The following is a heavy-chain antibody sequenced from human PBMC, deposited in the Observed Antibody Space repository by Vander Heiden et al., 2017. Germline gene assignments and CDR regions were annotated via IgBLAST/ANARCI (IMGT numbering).Heavy chain of an antibody. J-gene: IGHJ4*02. Sequence: EVQLVESGGGLVQPGGSLRLSGEASGFTFSSYEMNWVRQAPGKGLEWVSYISSSGSTIYYADSVKGRFTISRDNAKNSLYLQMNSLRAEDTAVYYCARGLLWSSRGYFDYWGQGTLVTVSS. CDR2: ISSSGSTI. D-gene: IGHD5-18*01. CDR1: GFTFSSYE. CDR3: ARGLLWSSRGYFDY. V-gene: IGHV3-48*03.